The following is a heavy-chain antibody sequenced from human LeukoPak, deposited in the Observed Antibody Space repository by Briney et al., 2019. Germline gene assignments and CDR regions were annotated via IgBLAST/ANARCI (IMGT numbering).Heavy chain of an antibody. CDR3: ARAPAPRTAAAGNGIDY. CDR2: INPNSGGT. D-gene: IGHD6-13*01. Sequence: GASVKVSCKASGYTFTGYYMHWVRQAPGQGLEWMGWINPNSGGTNYAQKFQGRVTMTRDTSISTAYMELSRLRSDDTAVYYCARAPAPRTAAAGNGIDYWGQGTLVTVSS. V-gene: IGHV1-2*02. J-gene: IGHJ4*02. CDR1: GYTFTGYY.